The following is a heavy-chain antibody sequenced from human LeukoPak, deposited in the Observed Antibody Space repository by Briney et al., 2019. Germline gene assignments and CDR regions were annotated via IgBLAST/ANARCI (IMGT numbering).Heavy chain of an antibody. CDR2: VYTSGST. V-gene: IGHV4-61*02. CDR1: GGSISSSSYY. J-gene: IGHJ4*02. D-gene: IGHD3-22*01. CDR3: ARDQGTIILGYFDY. Sequence: SETLSLTCTVSGGSISSSSYYWSWIRQAAGKGLEWIGRVYTSGSTNCNPSLESRVTISVDMSKNQFSLKLRSVTAADTAVYYCARDQGTIILGYFDYWGQGTLVTVSS.